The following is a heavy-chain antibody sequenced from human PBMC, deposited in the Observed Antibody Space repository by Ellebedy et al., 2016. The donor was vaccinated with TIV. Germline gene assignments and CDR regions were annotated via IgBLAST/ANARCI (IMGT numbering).Heavy chain of an antibody. V-gene: IGHV1-2*02. CDR1: GYTFTGNY. CDR3: ARDRFTGFSSSYSFDF. D-gene: IGHD6-19*01. J-gene: IGHJ4*02. Sequence: ASVKVSCKASGYTFTGNYMHWVRQAPGQGLEWMGWINPRSGGTNYAQKFQGRVTMTRDTSVSTAYMELSRLTSDDTAVYYCARDRFTGFSSSYSFDFWGQGTLVTVSS. CDR2: INPRSGGT.